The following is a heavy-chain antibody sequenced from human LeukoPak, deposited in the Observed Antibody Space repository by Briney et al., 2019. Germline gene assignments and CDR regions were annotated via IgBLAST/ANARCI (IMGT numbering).Heavy chain of an antibody. CDR3: ARKDSGYYQ. J-gene: IGHJ4*02. Sequence: PSETLSLTCTVSGGSISSYYWSWIRQPPGKGLEGSGYIYYSGSTNYNPSLKSRVTISVDTSKNQFSLKLSSVTAADTAVYYCARKDSGYYQWGQGTLVTVSS. V-gene: IGHV4-59*08. CDR1: GGSISSYY. CDR2: IYYSGST. D-gene: IGHD3-22*01.